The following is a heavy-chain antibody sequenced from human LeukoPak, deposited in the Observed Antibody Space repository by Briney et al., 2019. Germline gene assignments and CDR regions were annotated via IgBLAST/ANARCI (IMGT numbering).Heavy chain of an antibody. CDR3: AFFSGGAKSDVFDI. V-gene: IGHV3-30*02. J-gene: IGHJ3*02. Sequence: PGGSLRLFCAASGLTFSNYGMHWVRQASGKGLEWVAFIRYDGSNQYHADSVKGRFTISRDNSKNTLYLHMESLRAEDTAVYYCAFFSGGAKSDVFDIWGQGTMVTVSS. CDR2: IRYDGSNQ. CDR1: GLTFSNYG. D-gene: IGHD1-14*01.